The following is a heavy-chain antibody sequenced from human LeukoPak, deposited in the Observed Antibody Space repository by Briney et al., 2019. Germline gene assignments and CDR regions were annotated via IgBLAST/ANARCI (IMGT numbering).Heavy chain of an antibody. D-gene: IGHD6-13*01. Sequence: SETLSLTCTVSGGSISSYYWSWIRQPPGKGLEWMGYIYYSGSTNYNPSLKSRATISVDTSKNQFSLKLSSVTAADTAVYYCARISYSSSWYGFNWFDPWGQGTLVTVSS. CDR1: GGSISSYY. CDR3: ARISYSSSWYGFNWFDP. J-gene: IGHJ5*02. V-gene: IGHV4-59*01. CDR2: IYYSGST.